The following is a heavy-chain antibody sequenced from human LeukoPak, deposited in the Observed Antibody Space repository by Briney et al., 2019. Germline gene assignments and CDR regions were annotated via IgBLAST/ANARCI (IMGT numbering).Heavy chain of an antibody. CDR1: GGSISNYY. J-gene: IGHJ4*02. Sequence: SETLSLTCTVSGGSISNYYWSWIRQPPGEGLEWIGFMSDSGSTNYNPSLKSRVTISVDTSRNQFSLKLSSVTAADTAVYYCARTKKQQLVDSFDYWGQGTLVTVSS. CDR3: ARTKKQQLVDSFDY. CDR2: MSDSGST. V-gene: IGHV4-59*08. D-gene: IGHD6-13*01.